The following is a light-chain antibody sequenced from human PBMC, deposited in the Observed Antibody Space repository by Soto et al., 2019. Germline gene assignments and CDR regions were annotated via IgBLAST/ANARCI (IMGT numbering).Light chain of an antibody. CDR1: RSVLYKSNNKNH. Sequence: DIVMTQSPGSLAVSLGERATMNCKCSRSVLYKSNNKNHLAWYQQKPGQPPQLIIYWASTRESGVPERFSGSGSGTDFTLTISSLEAEDVAFYWCQQYFDVPFTFGGGTKVEI. V-gene: IGKV4-1*01. CDR2: WAS. J-gene: IGKJ4*01. CDR3: QQYFDVPFT.